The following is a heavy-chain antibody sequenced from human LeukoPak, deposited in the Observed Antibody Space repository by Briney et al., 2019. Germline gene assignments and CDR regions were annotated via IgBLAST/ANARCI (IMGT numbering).Heavy chain of an antibody. D-gene: IGHD1-26*01. CDR1: GFTFSSYA. J-gene: IGHJ4*02. CDR2: ISGSGGST. V-gene: IGHV3-23*01. Sequence: GGSLRLSCAASGFTFSSYAMGWVRQAPGKGLEWVSAISGSGGSTYYADSVKGRFTISRDNSKNTLYLQMNSLRAEDTAVYYCAKGAVGATNRFLSFDYWGQGTLVTVSS. CDR3: AKGAVGATNRFLSFDY.